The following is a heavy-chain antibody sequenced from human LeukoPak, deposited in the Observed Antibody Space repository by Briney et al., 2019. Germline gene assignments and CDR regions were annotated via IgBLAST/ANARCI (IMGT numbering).Heavy chain of an antibody. CDR1: GYTFTSYD. Sequence: ASVKVSCKASGYTFTSYDINWVRQATGQGLEWMGWMNPNSGNTGYAQKFQGRVTMTRNTSISTAYMELSSLRSEDTAVYYCARGGRGAFGGVIAYDDYWGQGTLVTVSS. V-gene: IGHV1-8*01. J-gene: IGHJ4*02. D-gene: IGHD3-16*02. CDR2: MNPNSGNT. CDR3: ARGGRGAFGGVIAYDDY.